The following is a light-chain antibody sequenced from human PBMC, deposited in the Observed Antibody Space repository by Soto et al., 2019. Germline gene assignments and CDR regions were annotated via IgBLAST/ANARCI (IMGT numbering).Light chain of an antibody. J-gene: IGKJ5*01. CDR1: QSLLHSNGYNY. Sequence: DLVMTQSPLSLPVTPGEPASISCRSSQSLLHSNGYNYLDWYLQKPGQSPQLLIYLGSNRASGVPDRFSGSGSGTDFTLKISSVEAEDVGVYYCMQALQTPQVTFGQGTRLEIK. CDR3: MQALQTPQVT. V-gene: IGKV2-28*01. CDR2: LGS.